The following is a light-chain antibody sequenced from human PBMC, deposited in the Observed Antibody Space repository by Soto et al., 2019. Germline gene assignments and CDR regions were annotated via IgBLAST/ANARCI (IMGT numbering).Light chain of an antibody. CDR1: QSVRTT. J-gene: IGKJ1*01. CDR2: GAS. CDR3: QQYTDWPTT. V-gene: IGKV3-15*01. Sequence: EIVMRQSPATLSVSPGQRATFSCRASQSVRTTVAWYHQRPGQAPRLLIYGASTRATGVPDRFSGDGSGTDFTLTVTSLQSEDFGIYYCQQYTDWPTTFGQGTKVDIK.